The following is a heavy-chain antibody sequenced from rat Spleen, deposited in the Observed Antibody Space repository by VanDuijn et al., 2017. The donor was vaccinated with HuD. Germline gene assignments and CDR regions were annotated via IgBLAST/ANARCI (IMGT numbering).Heavy chain of an antibody. V-gene: IGHV5-31*01. J-gene: IGHJ4*01. Sequence: EVQLVESGGGLVQPGRSLKLSCVASGFTFNNYWMTWIRQAPGKGLEWVASITNTGGSTYYLDSVQGRFTISRDNAKSTLYLQMNSLRSEDTATYYCTSLSMDAWGQGASVTVSS. CDR3: TSLSMDA. CDR1: GFTFNNYW. CDR2: ITNTGGST.